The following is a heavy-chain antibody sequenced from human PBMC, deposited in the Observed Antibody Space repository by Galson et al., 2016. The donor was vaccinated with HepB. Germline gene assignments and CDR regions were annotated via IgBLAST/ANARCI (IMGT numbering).Heavy chain of an antibody. CDR3: ARASIIPGARMIFDP. V-gene: IGHV4-4*02. J-gene: IGHJ5*02. Sequence: ETLSLTCAVSGASISDSNWWTWVRQVPGKGLEWIGEIYHTRTSNNNPFLAGRSTLSVDKSRKQFSLSLTTVTAADTAVYYCARASIIPGARMIFDPWGQGTLVTVSS. D-gene: IGHD2-2*01. CDR2: IYHTRTS. CDR1: GASISDSNW.